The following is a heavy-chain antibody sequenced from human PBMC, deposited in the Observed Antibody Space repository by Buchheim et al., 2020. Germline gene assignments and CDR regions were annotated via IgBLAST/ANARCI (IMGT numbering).Heavy chain of an antibody. CDR3: AREPSLEDYYYGMDV. J-gene: IGHJ6*02. D-gene: IGHD5-24*01. CDR1: GYTFTSYY. CDR2: INPSGGST. V-gene: IGHV1-46*01. Sequence: QVQLVQSGAEVKKPGASVKVSCKASGYTFTSYYMHWVRQAPGQGLEWMGIINPSGGSTSYAQKFQGRVTMTRDTSTSTAYMELSSLRSEDTAVYCCAREPSLEDYYYGMDVWGQGTT.